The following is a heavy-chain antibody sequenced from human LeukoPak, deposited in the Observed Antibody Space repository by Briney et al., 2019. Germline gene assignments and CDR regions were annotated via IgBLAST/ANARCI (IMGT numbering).Heavy chain of an antibody. Sequence: PSETLSLTCAVYGVSFSGYYWSWIRQPPGKGLEWIGEINHSGSTNYNPSLKSRVTISVDTSKNQFSLKLSSVTAADTAVYYCAGSPYYDYVWGSYRPPRYWGQGTLVTVSS. J-gene: IGHJ4*02. D-gene: IGHD3-16*02. CDR1: GVSFSGYY. CDR3: AGSPYYDYVWGSYRPPRY. CDR2: INHSGST. V-gene: IGHV4-34*01.